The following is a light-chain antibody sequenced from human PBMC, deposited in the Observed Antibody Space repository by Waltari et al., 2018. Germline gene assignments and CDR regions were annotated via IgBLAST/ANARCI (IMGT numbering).Light chain of an antibody. V-gene: IGLV2-11*01. Sequence: QSALTQPRSVSGSPGQSVAISCTGTYVGASDYVSWYQQHPGKAPKLMIYDVSQRPSGVPDRFSGSKSGNTASLTISGLQTEDEADYYCGSYGGGGFGGGTKLTVL. CDR1: YVGASDY. CDR3: GSYGGGG. CDR2: DVS. J-gene: IGLJ2*01.